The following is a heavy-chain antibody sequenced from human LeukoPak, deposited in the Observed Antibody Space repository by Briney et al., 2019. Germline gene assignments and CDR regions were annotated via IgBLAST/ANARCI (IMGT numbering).Heavy chain of an antibody. Sequence: ASETLSLTCTVSGYSISSGYYWGWIRQPPGKGLEWIGSIYHSGSTYYNPSLKSRVTISVDTSKNQFSLKLSSVTAADTAVYYCARGVSHFGGYSYGYTFDYWGQGTLVTVSS. D-gene: IGHD5-18*01. J-gene: IGHJ4*02. CDR2: IYHSGST. CDR1: GYSISSGYY. V-gene: IGHV4-38-2*02. CDR3: ARGVSHFGGYSYGYTFDY.